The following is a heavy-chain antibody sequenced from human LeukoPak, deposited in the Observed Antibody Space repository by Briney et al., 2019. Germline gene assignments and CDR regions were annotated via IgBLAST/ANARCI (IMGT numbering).Heavy chain of an antibody. J-gene: IGHJ4*02. D-gene: IGHD3-22*01. Sequence: SETLSLTCTVSGGSISSYYWSWIRQPAGKGLESIGHISTSGSTNYNPSLKSRVTMSVDTSKNQFSLKLSSVTAADTAVYYCARVAGPYYYDSSGYSALFDYWGQGTLVTVSS. CDR3: ARVAGPYYYDSSGYSALFDY. V-gene: IGHV4-4*07. CDR2: ISTSGST. CDR1: GGSISSYY.